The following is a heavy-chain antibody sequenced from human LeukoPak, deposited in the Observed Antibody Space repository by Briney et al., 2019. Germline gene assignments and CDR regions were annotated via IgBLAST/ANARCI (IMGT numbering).Heavy chain of an antibody. CDR1: GGSFSGYY. CDR3: ARGKARVDY. V-gene: IGHV4-34*01. J-gene: IGHJ4*02. CDR2: INHSGST. D-gene: IGHD5-12*01. Sequence: PSETLSLTCAVYGGSFSGYYWSWIRQPPGKGLEWIGEINHSGSTNYNPSLKSRVTISVDRSKNRFSLKLSSVTAADTAVYYCARGKARVDYWGQGTLVTVSS.